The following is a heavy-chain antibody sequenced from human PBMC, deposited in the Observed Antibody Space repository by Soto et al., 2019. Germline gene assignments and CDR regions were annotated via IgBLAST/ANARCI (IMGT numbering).Heavy chain of an antibody. V-gene: IGHV4-39*01. CDR2: IYYSGGT. CDR1: GGSISSSSYY. Sequence: QLQLQESGPGLVRPSATLSLTCTVSGGSISSSSYYWGWVRQPPGKGLEWIGSIYYSGGTYYNPSPKRRFTITVGTSKNQSSLKMTSVTAAVTAVYYCASPKIAFHNWFDPWGQGTRVTVSS. CDR3: ASPKIAFHNWFDP. J-gene: IGHJ5*02. D-gene: IGHD3-3*02.